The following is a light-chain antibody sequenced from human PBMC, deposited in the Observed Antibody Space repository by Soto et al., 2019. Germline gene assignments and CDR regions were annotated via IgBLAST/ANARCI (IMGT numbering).Light chain of an antibody. V-gene: IGLV2-23*03. CDR1: SSDVGGYDY. J-gene: IGLJ1*01. CDR2: EGS. Sequence: QSALTQPASVSGSPGQSITISCTGTSSDVGGYDYVSWYQQQSGKAPKLMIYEGSKRPSGVSSRFSGSKSGNTASLTISGLQAEDEADYYCCSYAGNSNVFGTGTKLTVL. CDR3: CSYAGNSNV.